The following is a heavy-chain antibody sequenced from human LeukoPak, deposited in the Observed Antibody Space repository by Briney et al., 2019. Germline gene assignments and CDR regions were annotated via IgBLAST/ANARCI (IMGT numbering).Heavy chain of an antibody. Sequence: GGSLRLSCAASGFIVSSNYMSWVRQAPGKGLEWVSIIYSGGGTYYADSVKGRFTISRDNSKNTLYLQMNSLRAEDTAVYYCAKWSVVVPAAHLYYFDYWGQGTLVTVSS. V-gene: IGHV3-66*01. J-gene: IGHJ4*02. CDR2: IYSGGGT. D-gene: IGHD2-2*01. CDR1: GFIVSSNY. CDR3: AKWSVVVPAAHLYYFDY.